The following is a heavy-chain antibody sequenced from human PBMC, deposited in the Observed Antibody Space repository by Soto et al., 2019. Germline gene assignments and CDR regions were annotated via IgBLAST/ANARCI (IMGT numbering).Heavy chain of an antibody. Sequence: EVQLVESGGGLIQPGGSLRLSCAASGFTVSSNYMSWVRQAPGKGLEWVSVIYSGGSTYYADSVKGRFTISRDNSKNTPYLQMNSLRAEDTAVYYCARDRGEYDYVWGSYRSDAFDIWGQGTMVTVSS. D-gene: IGHD3-16*02. J-gene: IGHJ3*02. CDR1: GFTVSSNY. CDR2: IYSGGST. V-gene: IGHV3-53*01. CDR3: ARDRGEYDYVWGSYRSDAFDI.